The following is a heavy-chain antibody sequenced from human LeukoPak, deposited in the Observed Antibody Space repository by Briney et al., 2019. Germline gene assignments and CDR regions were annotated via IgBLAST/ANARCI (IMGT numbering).Heavy chain of an antibody. D-gene: IGHD2-21*02. CDR3: ASKWYCGGDCYYQIDF. CDR2: ISNDENDK. J-gene: IGHJ4*02. V-gene: IGHV3-30*03. CDR1: GFTFSTYV. Sequence: GGSLRLSCTASGFTFSTYVMHWVRQAPGKGLEWVALISNDENDKYYADSVKGRFTISRDNSKDTLYLQMNSLRAEDTAVYYCASKWYCGGDCYYQIDFWGQGALVTVSS.